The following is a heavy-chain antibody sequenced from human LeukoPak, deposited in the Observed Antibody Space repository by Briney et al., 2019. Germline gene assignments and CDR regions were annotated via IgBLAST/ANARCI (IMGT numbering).Heavy chain of an antibody. CDR3: VKEGIGTFDL. CDR2: IKSKAHGGTT. D-gene: IGHD2-15*01. V-gene: IGHV3-15*01. CDR1: EFIITDTY. Sequence: PGESLRLSCAASEFIITDTYMNWVRQAPGKGLEWAALIKSKAHGGTTEYAAPVRGRFTVSRDGSKNTLYLQMNSLKTDDTGVYYCVKEGIGTFDLWGQGTLVTVSS. J-gene: IGHJ5*02.